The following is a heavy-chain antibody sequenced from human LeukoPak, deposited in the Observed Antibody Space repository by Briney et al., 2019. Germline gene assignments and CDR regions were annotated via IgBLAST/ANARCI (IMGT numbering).Heavy chain of an antibody. Sequence: GGSLRLSCAASGFTFSSYGMSWVRQAPGKGLEWVSAISGSGGSTYYADSVKGRFTISRDNSKNTLYLQMNSLRAEDTAVYYCAKDYVGEQWLTLFDYWGQGTLVTVSS. V-gene: IGHV3-23*01. CDR3: AKDYVGEQWLTLFDY. J-gene: IGHJ4*02. CDR2: ISGSGGST. CDR1: GFTFSSYG. D-gene: IGHD6-19*01.